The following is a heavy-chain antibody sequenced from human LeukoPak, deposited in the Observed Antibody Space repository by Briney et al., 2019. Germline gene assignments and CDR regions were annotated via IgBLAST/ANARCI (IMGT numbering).Heavy chain of an antibody. CDR1: GGSTSSHY. CDR3: ARSGHYDFWSGYPGAFDI. Sequence: SETLSLTCTVSGGSTSSHYWSWIRQPPGKGLEWIGYIYYSGSTNYNPSLKSRVTISVDTSKNQFSLKLSSVTAADTAVYYCARSGHYDFWSGYPGAFDIWGQGPMVTVSS. J-gene: IGHJ3*02. CDR2: IYYSGST. V-gene: IGHV4-59*11. D-gene: IGHD3-3*01.